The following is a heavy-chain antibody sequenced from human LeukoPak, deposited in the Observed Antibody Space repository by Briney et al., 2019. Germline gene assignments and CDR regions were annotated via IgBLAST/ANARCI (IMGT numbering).Heavy chain of an antibody. V-gene: IGHV1-24*01. J-gene: IGHJ6*02. CDR3: ARSGANYYYYGMDV. D-gene: IGHD1-26*01. CDR2: FDPEDGET. Sequence: ASVKVSCKVSGYTLTELSMHWVRQAPGKGLEWMGGFDPEDGETIYAQKFQGRVTITADKSTSTAYMELSSLRSEDTAVYYCARSGANYYYYGMDVWGQGTTVTVSS. CDR1: GYTLTELS.